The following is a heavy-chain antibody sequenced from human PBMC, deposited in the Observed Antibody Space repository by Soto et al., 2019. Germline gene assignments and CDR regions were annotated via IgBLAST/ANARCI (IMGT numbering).Heavy chain of an antibody. V-gene: IGHV3-30*18. J-gene: IGHJ5*02. Sequence: GGSLRLSCAACGFTFSSYGMHGVRRAPGKGLEWVAVISYDGSNKYHADSVKGRFTISRDNSKNTLYLQMNSLRAEDTAVYYCAKDQSIAARGLDPWGQGTLVTVSS. CDR3: AKDQSIAARGLDP. CDR2: ISYDGSNK. CDR1: GFTFSSYG. D-gene: IGHD6-6*01.